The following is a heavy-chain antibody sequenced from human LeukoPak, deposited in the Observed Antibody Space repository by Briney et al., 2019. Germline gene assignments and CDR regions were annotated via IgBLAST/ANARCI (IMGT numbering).Heavy chain of an antibody. CDR3: ARVLSISYMDV. J-gene: IGHJ6*03. D-gene: IGHD6-6*01. CDR1: GGSISSSSYY. V-gene: IGHV4-39*07. CDR2: IYYSGST. Sequence: SETLSLTCTVSGGSISSSSYYWGWIRQPPGKGLEWIGSIYYSGSTYYNPSLKSRVTISVDTSKNQFSLKLSSVTAADTAVYYCARVLSISYMDVWGKGTTVTVSS.